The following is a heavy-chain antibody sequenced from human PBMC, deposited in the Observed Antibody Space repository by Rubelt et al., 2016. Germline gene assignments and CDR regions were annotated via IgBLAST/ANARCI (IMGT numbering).Heavy chain of an antibody. J-gene: IGHJ5*02. Sequence: QVQLVQSGAEVKKPGASVKVSCKASGYTFTSYYMHWVRQAPGQGLEWMGILTPSGGSTSYAQKFQGRVTMTRDTSTSTVYMELSSLRSEDTAVYYCARSPRYDFEDNWFDPWGQGTLVTVSS. CDR2: LTPSGGST. V-gene: IGHV1-46*01. D-gene: IGHD3-3*01. CDR3: ARSPRYDFEDNWFDP. CDR1: GYTFTSYY.